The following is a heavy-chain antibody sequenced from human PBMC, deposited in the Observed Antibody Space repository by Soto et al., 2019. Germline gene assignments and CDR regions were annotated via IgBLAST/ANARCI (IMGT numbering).Heavy chain of an antibody. CDR3: ARDRSGVLTGPYNWFDP. Sequence: GGSLRLSCAASGFTVSSNYMSWVRQAPGKGLEWVSVIYSGGSTYYADSVKGRFTISRDNSKNTLYLQMNSLRAEDTAVYYCARDRSGVLTGPYNWFDPWGQGTLVTVSS. V-gene: IGHV3-66*01. CDR1: GFTVSSNY. J-gene: IGHJ5*02. D-gene: IGHD3-9*01. CDR2: IYSGGST.